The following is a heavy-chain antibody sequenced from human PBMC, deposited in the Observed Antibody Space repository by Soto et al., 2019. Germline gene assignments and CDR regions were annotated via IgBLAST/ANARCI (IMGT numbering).Heavy chain of an antibody. J-gene: IGHJ6*02. V-gene: IGHV1-69*13. CDR2: IIPIFGTA. Sequence: ASVKVSCKSSGGTFSSYAISWGRRAPGQGLEWMGGIIPIFGTANYAQKFQGRVTITADESTSTAYMELSSLRSEDTAVYYCARVPTMGEYYYYYYGMDVWGQGTTVTVSS. D-gene: IGHD3-10*01. CDR1: GGTFSSYA. CDR3: ARVPTMGEYYYYYYGMDV.